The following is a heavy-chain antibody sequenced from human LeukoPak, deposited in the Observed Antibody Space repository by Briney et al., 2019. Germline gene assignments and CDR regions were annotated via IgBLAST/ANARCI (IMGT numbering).Heavy chain of an antibody. V-gene: IGHV4-31*03. Sequence: SQTLSLTCTVSGGSISSGGYYWSWIRRHPGKGLEWIGYIYYSGSTYYNPSLKSRVTISVDTSKNQFSLKLSSVTAADTAVYYCARDRGYGSNWFDPWGQGTLVTVSS. J-gene: IGHJ5*02. CDR3: ARDRGYGSNWFDP. D-gene: IGHD3-10*01. CDR2: IYYSGST. CDR1: GGSISSGGYY.